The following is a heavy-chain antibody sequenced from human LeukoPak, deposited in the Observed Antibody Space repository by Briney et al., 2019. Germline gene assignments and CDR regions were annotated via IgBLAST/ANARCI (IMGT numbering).Heavy chain of an antibody. D-gene: IGHD2-15*01. Sequence: PSETLSLTCTVSGGSISSSSYYWGWIRQPPGKGLEWIGSIYYSGSTNYNPSLKSRVTISVDTSKNQFSLKLSSVTAADTAVYYCARGRPRLVVPFDYWGQGTLVTVSS. CDR3: ARGRPRLVVPFDY. CDR2: IYYSGST. V-gene: IGHV4-39*07. CDR1: GGSISSSSYY. J-gene: IGHJ4*02.